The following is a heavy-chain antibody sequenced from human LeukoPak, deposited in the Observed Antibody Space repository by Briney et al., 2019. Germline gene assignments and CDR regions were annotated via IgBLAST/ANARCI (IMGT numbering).Heavy chain of an antibody. D-gene: IGHD3-16*02. CDR1: GGSFSGYY. CDR2: IFYSGST. CDR3: ARSDTFGGVIAFDAFDI. V-gene: IGHV4-59*01. Sequence: SETLSLTCAVYGGSFSGYYWSWVRQPPGKGLEWLGYIFYSGSTNYNPSLKSRVTISLDTSKKQFSLKLSSVTAADTAVYYCARSDTFGGVIAFDAFDIWGQGTMVTVSS. J-gene: IGHJ3*02.